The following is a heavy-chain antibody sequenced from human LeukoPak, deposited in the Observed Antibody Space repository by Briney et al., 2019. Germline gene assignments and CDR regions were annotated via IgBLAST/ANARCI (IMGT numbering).Heavy chain of an antibody. V-gene: IGHV4-34*01. D-gene: IGHD2-15*01. J-gene: IGHJ4*02. CDR1: GGSFSGYY. Sequence: SETLSLTCAVYGGSFSGYYWSWIRQPPGKGLEWIGEINHSGSTNYNPSLKSRVTISVDTSKNQFSLKLSSVTAADTAVYYCARARIGRTPNFDYWGQGTLATVSS. CDR3: ARARIGRTPNFDY. CDR2: INHSGST.